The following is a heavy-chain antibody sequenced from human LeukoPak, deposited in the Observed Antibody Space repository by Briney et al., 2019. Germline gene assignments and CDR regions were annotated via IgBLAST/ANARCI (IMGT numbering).Heavy chain of an antibody. CDR2: ISSSCSTI. V-gene: IGHV3-11*04. CDR3: ARAGLRTYYDSSGYYGDY. Sequence: GGSLRLSCAASGFTFSDYYMSWIRQAPGKGLEWVSYISSSCSTIYYADSVKGRFTISRDNAKNSLYLQMNSLRAEDTAVYYCARAGLRTYYDSSGYYGDYWGQGTLVTVSS. CDR1: GFTFSDYY. D-gene: IGHD3-22*01. J-gene: IGHJ4*02.